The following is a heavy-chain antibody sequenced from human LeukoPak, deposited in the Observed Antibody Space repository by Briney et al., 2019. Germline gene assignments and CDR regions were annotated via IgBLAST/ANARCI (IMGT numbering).Heavy chain of an antibody. CDR3: ARVDATSLAVHY. D-gene: IGHD6-19*01. CDR2: INPNSGGT. J-gene: IGHJ4*02. V-gene: IGHV1-2*02. CDR1: VYTFTSYY. Sequence: GASVKVSCKPSVYTFTSYYLNWVRQAPGQGLEWMGRINPNSGGTDSGQKFQGRVTMTRDTSISTAYMELSSLTFDDTAVYYCARVDATSLAVHYWGQGTLVTVSS.